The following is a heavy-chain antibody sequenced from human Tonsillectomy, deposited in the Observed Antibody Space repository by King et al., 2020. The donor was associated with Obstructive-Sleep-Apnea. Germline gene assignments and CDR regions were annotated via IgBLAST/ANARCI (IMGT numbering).Heavy chain of an antibody. CDR2: ISGVGTNT. J-gene: IGHJ4*02. Sequence: VQLVESGGGLVQPGGSLRLSCAASGFTFSSYTMSWVRPAPGKGLEWISGISGVGTNTNYGYSVKGRFIISRDNSKNTLYLQMNKLSAEDTAVYFCAQASLPPSDYWGQGALVTVSS. CDR1: GFTFSSYT. V-gene: IGHV3-23*04. CDR3: AQASLPPSDY.